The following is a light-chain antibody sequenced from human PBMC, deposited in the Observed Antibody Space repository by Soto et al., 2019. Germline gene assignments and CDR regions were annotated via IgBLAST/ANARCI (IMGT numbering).Light chain of an antibody. CDR3: CSYTDSYTFVV. CDR2: DVS. J-gene: IGLJ2*01. Sequence: QSALTQPRSLSGSPGQLVTMSCNGASNAVGGHNYVSWFQQHPGNAPKLEIFDVSKRPSGVPDRFSGSKSGNTASLTISGLQAEDEADDYCCSYTDSYTFVVFGGGTQLTV. V-gene: IGLV2-11*01. CDR1: SNAVGGHNY.